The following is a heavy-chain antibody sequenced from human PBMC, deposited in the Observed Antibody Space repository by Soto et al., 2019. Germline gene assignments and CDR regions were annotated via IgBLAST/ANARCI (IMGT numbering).Heavy chain of an antibody. D-gene: IGHD3-9*01. CDR3: VRGVTGYKAFDI. V-gene: IGHV4-31*03. Sequence: QVQLQESGPGLVKPSQTLSLTCTVSGGSISSGGYYWSWIRQHPGKGLEWIGYIYYSGSTYYNPSLKSRVTISVDTSKNQFSLKLSSVTAADTAVYYCVRGVTGYKAFDIWGQGTMVTFSS. CDR2: IYYSGST. CDR1: GGSISSGGYY. J-gene: IGHJ3*02.